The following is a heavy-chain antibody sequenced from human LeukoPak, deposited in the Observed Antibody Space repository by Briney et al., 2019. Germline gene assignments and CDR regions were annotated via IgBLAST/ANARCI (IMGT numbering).Heavy chain of an antibody. D-gene: IGHD3-10*01. CDR1: GFTFSSYA. CDR2: ISGSGGST. V-gene: IGHV3-23*01. Sequence: GGSLRLSCAASGFTFSSYAMSWVRQAPGKGLEWVSAISGSGGSTYYADSVKGRFTISRDNSKNTLYLQMNSLRAEDTAVYYCAKGLLWFGESRNWFDPWGQGTLVTVSS. J-gene: IGHJ5*02. CDR3: AKGLLWFGESRNWFDP.